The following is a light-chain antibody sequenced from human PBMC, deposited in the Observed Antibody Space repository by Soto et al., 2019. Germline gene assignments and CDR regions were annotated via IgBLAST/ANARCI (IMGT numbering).Light chain of an antibody. CDR2: DAS. V-gene: IGKV1-33*01. CDR3: QQYGNLLWT. Sequence: DIQMTQSPSSLSASVGDRVTITCQASQDINNYLNWYQHKPGKAPKLLIYDASNLETGVPSRFSGSGSGTDVTFTISSLQPEDIATYYCQQYGNLLWTFGQGTKVEIK. J-gene: IGKJ1*01. CDR1: QDINNY.